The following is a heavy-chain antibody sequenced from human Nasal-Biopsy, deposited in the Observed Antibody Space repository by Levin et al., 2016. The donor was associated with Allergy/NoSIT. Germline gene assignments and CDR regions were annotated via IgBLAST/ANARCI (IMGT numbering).Heavy chain of an antibody. D-gene: IGHD4-17*01. CDR1: GFNFDSHA. CDR2: ISYEGSSR. CDR3: ARGEAYGDPATFTFYIDN. Sequence: GGSLRLSCVVSGFNFDSHAMHWVRQAPGKGLEWLAVISYEGSSRKYADSAKGRFTISRDNSKNTLFLQMSGLRSDDTALYYCARGEAYGDPATFTFYIDNWGRGTRVTVSS. J-gene: IGHJ4*02. V-gene: IGHV3-30-3*01.